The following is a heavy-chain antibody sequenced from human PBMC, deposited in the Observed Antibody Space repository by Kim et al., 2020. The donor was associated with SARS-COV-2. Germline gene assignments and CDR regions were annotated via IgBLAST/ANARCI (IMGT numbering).Heavy chain of an antibody. CDR3: AREGDITGTTTWFDP. J-gene: IGHJ5*02. V-gene: IGHV1-69*13. CDR2: IIPIFGTA. D-gene: IGHD1-7*01. Sequence: SVKVSCKASGGTFSSYAISWVRQAPGQGLEWMGGIIPIFGTANYAQKFQGRVTITADESTSTAYMELSSLRSEDTAVYYCAREGDITGTTTWFDPWGQGTLVTVSS. CDR1: GGTFSSYA.